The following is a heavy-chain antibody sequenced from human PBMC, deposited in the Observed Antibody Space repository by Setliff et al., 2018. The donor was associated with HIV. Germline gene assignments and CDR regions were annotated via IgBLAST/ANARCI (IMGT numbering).Heavy chain of an antibody. V-gene: IGHV3-48*01. CDR3: TRRYCTSTSCSSPYDY. CDR1: GFTLTGYS. D-gene: IGHD2-2*01. CDR2: ITASSALI. Sequence: GGSLRLSCVASGFTLTGYSIIWVRQAPGKGLEWLAYITASSALIHYADSVKGRFTVSRDNAKNSVYLQMDSLRAEDTAVYYCTRRYCTSTSCSSPYDYWGRGTLVTVSS. J-gene: IGHJ4*02.